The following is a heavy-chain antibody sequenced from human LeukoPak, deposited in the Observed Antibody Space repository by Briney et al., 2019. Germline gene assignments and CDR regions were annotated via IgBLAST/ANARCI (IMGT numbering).Heavy chain of an antibody. CDR2: ISSSGSTI. D-gene: IGHD5-12*01. Sequence: GGSLRLSCAASGFTFSSYEMNWVRQAPGKGLEWVSYISSSGSTIYYADSVKGRFTISRDNSKNTLYLQMNSLRAEDTAVYYCARAYGRYRHAFDIWGQGTMVTVSS. V-gene: IGHV3-48*03. CDR3: ARAYGRYRHAFDI. CDR1: GFTFSSYE. J-gene: IGHJ3*02.